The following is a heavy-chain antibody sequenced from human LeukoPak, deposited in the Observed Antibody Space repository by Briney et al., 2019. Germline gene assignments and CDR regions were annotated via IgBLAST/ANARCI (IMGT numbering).Heavy chain of an antibody. J-gene: IGHJ4*02. Sequence: GGSLRLSCAASGFTFSSYAMSWVRQAPGKGLEWVSAISGSGGSTYYADSVKGRFTISRDNSKNTLYLQMNSLRAEDTAIYYCAKDQGGGSSWYEGDYWGQGTLVTVSS. CDR3: AKDQGGGSSWYEGDY. CDR2: ISGSGGST. V-gene: IGHV3-23*01. CDR1: GFTFSSYA. D-gene: IGHD6-13*01.